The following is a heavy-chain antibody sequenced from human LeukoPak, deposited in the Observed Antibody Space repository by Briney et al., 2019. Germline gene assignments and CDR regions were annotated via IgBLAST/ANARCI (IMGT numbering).Heavy chain of an antibody. V-gene: IGHV3-30*18. CDR3: AKDGLDP. J-gene: IGHJ5*02. Sequence: GGSLRLSCAASGFTFSSYGMHWVRQAPGKGLEWVAVISYDGSNKYYADSVKGRFTISRDNSKNTLYLQMSSLRAEDTAVYYCAKDGLDPWGQGTLVTVSS. CDR1: GFTFSSYG. CDR2: ISYDGSNK.